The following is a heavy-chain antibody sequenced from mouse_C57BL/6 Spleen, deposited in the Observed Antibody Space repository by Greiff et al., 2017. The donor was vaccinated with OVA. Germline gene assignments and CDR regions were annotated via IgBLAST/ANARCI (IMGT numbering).Heavy chain of an antibody. CDR2: INPDSSTI. Sequence: EASGIDFSRYWMSWVRRAPGKGLEWIGEINPDSSTINYAPSLKDKFIISRDNAKNTLYLQMSKVRSEDTALYYCARHEYYYGSSPIYYAMDYWGQGTSVTVSS. V-gene: IGHV4-1*01. D-gene: IGHD1-1*01. CDR3: ARHEYYYGSSPIYYAMDY. CDR1: GIDFSRYW. J-gene: IGHJ4*01.